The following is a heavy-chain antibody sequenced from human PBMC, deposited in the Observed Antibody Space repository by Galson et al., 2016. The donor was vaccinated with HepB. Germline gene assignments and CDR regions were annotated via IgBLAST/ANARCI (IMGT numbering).Heavy chain of an antibody. D-gene: IGHD6-13*01. V-gene: IGHV3-30*04. CDR3: AREAPRAAPGANDC. J-gene: IGHJ4*02. CDR2: ISTNGISQ. Sequence: SLRLSCAASGFTFSKYALHWVRQAPGKGLEWVAVISTNGISQNYEDSVKGRFTVYRDNSKNTLYLQMNSLRAEDTAIYYCAREAPRAAPGANDCWGQGTQVTVSS. CDR1: GFTFSKYA.